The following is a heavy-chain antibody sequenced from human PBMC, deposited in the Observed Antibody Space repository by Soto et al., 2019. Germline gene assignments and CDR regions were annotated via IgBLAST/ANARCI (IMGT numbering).Heavy chain of an antibody. J-gene: IGHJ6*02. Sequence: GGPLRLSCAASGFTFSSYGMHWVRQAPGKGLEWVAVISYDGSNKYYADSVKGRFTISRDNSKNTLYLQMNSLRAEDTAVYYCAKDPSYYDFFSGPLPHGIDVCGQGPTVTVYS. CDR2: ISYDGSNK. V-gene: IGHV3-30*18. D-gene: IGHD3-3*01. CDR1: GFTFSSYG. CDR3: AKDPSYYDFFSGPLPHGIDV.